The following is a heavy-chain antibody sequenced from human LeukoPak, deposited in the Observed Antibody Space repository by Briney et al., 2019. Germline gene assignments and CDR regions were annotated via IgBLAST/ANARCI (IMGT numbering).Heavy chain of an antibody. V-gene: IGHV3-21*01. CDR2: ISSSSSYI. CDR3: ARDGQGSYYYYYGMDV. CDR1: GFTFSSYS. Sequence: GGSLRLSCTASGFTFSSYSMNWVRQAPGKGLEWVSSISSSSSYIYYADSVKGRFTISRDNAKNSLYLQMNSLRAEDTAVYYCARDGQGSYYYYYGMDVWGQGTTDTVSS. D-gene: IGHD3-10*01. J-gene: IGHJ6*02.